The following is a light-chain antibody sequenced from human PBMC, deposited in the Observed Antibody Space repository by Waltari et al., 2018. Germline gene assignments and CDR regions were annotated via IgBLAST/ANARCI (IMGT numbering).Light chain of an antibody. CDR1: SSDVGAYNY. V-gene: IGLV2-14*03. J-gene: IGLJ2*01. CDR3: SSYTNRSTVI. CDR2: DVH. Sequence: QSTLTQPASVSGSPGQSITISCTASSSDVGAYNYVSWYKQYPNKAPKLMIYDVHNRPSGISNRFSGSKSGNTASLTISGLQAEDESVFYCSSYTNRSTVIFGGGTKLTVL.